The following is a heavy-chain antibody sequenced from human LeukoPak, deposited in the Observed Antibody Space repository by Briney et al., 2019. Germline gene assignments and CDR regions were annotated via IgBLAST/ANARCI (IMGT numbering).Heavy chain of an antibody. CDR2: INPNSGGT. CDR1: GYTFTGYY. J-gene: IGHJ4*02. Sequence: ASVKVSCKASGYTFTGYYINWERQAPGQGLEWMGRINPNSGGTSYAQKFQGRVTMTRDTSISTAYMELSRLTSDDTAVYYCQLISPGDYWGQGTLVTVSS. D-gene: IGHD2-8*01. V-gene: IGHV1-2*06. CDR3: QLISPGDY.